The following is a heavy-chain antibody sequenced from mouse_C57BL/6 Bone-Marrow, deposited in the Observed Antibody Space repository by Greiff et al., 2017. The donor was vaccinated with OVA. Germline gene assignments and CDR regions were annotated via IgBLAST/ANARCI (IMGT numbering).Heavy chain of an antibody. Sequence: QVQLQQPGAELVRPGSSVKLSCKASGYTFTSYWMDWVKQRPGQGLEWIGNIYPSDSETHYNQKFKDKATLTVDKSSSTAYMQLSSLTSEDSAVYYCAREGYDYDRGYYAMDYWGQGTSVTVSS. CDR3: AREGYDYDRGYYAMDY. CDR1: GYTFTSYW. D-gene: IGHD2-4*01. CDR2: IYPSDSET. V-gene: IGHV1-61*01. J-gene: IGHJ4*01.